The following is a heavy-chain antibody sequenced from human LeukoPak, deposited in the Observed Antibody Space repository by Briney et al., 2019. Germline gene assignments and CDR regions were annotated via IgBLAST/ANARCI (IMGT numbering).Heavy chain of an antibody. Sequence: ASVKVSCKASGYTFTSYGVNWVRQAPGQGLEWMGWISGYNGNTNYAQKLQGRVTLTTDTSTSTAYMELRSLTSDDTAVYYCARDRDSQWLGAYYFDHWGQGTLVTVSS. CDR3: ARDRDSQWLGAYYFDH. D-gene: IGHD6-19*01. J-gene: IGHJ4*02. CDR2: ISGYNGNT. V-gene: IGHV1-18*01. CDR1: GYTFTSYG.